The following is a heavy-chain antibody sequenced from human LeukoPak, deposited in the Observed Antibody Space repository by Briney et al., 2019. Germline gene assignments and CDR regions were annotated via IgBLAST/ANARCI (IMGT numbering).Heavy chain of an antibody. CDR1: GYTFTGYY. CDR2: INPNSGGT. Sequence: ASVKVSCKASGYTFTGYYMHWVRQAPGQGLEWMGWINPNSGGTNYAQKFQGRVTMTRDTSISTAYMELSRLRSDDTAVYYCTSRSTDLYDILTDLPTGYWGQGTLVTVSS. V-gene: IGHV1-2*02. CDR3: TSRSTDLYDILTDLPTGY. J-gene: IGHJ4*02. D-gene: IGHD3-9*01.